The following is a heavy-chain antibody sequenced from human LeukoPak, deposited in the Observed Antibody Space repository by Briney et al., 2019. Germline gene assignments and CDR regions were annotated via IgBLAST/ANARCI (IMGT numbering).Heavy chain of an antibody. J-gene: IGHJ4*02. CDR3: ARGHHYYDSSAYYY. Sequence: GGSLRLSCAASGFTFISYWMHWVRQAPGKGLVWVSRINSDGSTTSYAASVKGRFTISRDTAKSTLYLQMNSLRAEDTAVYYCARGHHYYDSSAYYYWGQGTLVTVSS. CDR2: INSDGSTT. CDR1: GFTFISYW. V-gene: IGHV3-74*01. D-gene: IGHD3-22*01.